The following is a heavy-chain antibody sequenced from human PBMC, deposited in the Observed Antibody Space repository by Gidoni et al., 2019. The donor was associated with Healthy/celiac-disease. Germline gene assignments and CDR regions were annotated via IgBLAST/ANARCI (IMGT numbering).Heavy chain of an antibody. CDR2: IKQDGSEK. D-gene: IGHD6-19*01. CDR3: ARIYSSGWYGY. J-gene: IGHJ4*02. V-gene: IGHV3-7*03. CDR1: GFTFSSYW. Sequence: EVQLVESGGVLVQPGWSLRLSCAASGFTFSSYWMSWVRQAPGKGLEWVANIKQDGSEKYYVDSVKGRFTISRDNAKNSLYLQMNSLRAEDTAVYYCARIYSSGWYGYWGQGTLVTVSS.